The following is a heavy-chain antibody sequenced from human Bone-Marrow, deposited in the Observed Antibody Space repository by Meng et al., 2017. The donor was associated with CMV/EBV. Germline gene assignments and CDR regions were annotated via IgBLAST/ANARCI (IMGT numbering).Heavy chain of an antibody. Sequence: SVKVSCKTSGYTFTRYGMSWVRQAPGQGLEWMGGINPSLGIANYAQKYQGRVTITADKTTSTAYMELSSPGSEEAAGYCSGSRYCSSTSCQPCYDYSGMDFWGQGTPVTVSS. CDR2: INPSLGIA. D-gene: IGHD2-2*01. CDR3: GSRYCSSTSCQPCYDYSGMDF. V-gene: IGHV1-69*10. J-gene: IGHJ6*02. CDR1: GYTFTRYG.